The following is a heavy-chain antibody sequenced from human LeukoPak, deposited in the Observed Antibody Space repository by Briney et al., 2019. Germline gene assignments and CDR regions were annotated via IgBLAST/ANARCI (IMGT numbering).Heavy chain of an antibody. CDR1: GGSVSSGSYY. V-gene: IGHV4-61*01. J-gene: IGHJ4*02. Sequence: SETLSLTCTVSGGSVSSGSYYWSWIRRPPGKGLDCVGYVYYSGSTSYNPSLKSRLTISLDTSRNQFSLKLTSVTAADTAVYYCARATPSRSGLNYWGQGTLVTVSS. D-gene: IGHD6-19*01. CDR2: VYYSGST. CDR3: ARATPSRSGLNY.